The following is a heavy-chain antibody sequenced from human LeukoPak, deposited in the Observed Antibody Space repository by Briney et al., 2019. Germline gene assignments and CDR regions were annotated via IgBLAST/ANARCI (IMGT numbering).Heavy chain of an antibody. CDR1: GFTFSDYY. J-gene: IGHJ4*02. V-gene: IGHV3-11*01. CDR2: ISSSGSTI. Sequence: GGSLRLSCAASGFTFSDYYMSWIRQAPGKGLEWVSYISSSGSTIYYADSVKGRFTISRDNATNSLYLQMNSLRAEDTAVYYCARESYCGGECSYFDYWGQGTLVTVSS. D-gene: IGHD2-21*01. CDR3: ARESYCGGECSYFDY.